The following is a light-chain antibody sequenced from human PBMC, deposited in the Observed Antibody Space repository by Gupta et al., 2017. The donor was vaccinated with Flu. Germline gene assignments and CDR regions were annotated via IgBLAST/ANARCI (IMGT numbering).Light chain of an antibody. CDR1: SSNIGAGYA. V-gene: IGLV1-40*01. Sequence: QSVLTQPPSVSGAPGQEISISCTGGSSNIGAGYAVHWYQRLPGAAPKLLIYASVNRPSGVPDRFSGSKSGTSASLAITGLQTEDEADYFCQSYDNSRSGRVFGGGTKLTVI. J-gene: IGLJ3*02. CDR2: ASV. CDR3: QSYDNSRSGRV.